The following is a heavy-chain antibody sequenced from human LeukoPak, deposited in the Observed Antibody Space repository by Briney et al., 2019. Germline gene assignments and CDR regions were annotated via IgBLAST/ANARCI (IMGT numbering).Heavy chain of an antibody. V-gene: IGHV1-69*13. J-gene: IGHJ4*02. D-gene: IGHD3-22*01. Sequence: SVKVSCKASGGIFSSYAISWVRQAPGQGLEWMGGIIPILGTTNYAQKFQGRVTITADESTSTAYMELSSLRSEDTAVYYCAREHNTMIVVDGLYYFDYWGQGTLVTVSS. CDR3: AREHNTMIVVDGLYYFDY. CDR2: IIPILGTT. CDR1: GGIFSSYA.